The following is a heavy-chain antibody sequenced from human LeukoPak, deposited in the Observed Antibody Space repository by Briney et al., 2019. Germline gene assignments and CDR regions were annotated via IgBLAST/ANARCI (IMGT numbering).Heavy chain of an antibody. Sequence: SSETLSLTCAVYGGSFSGYYWSWIRQPPGKGLEWIGEINHSGSTNYNPSLKSRVTISVDTSKNQFSLKLSSVTAADTAVYYCARGAADYGDYGTDYWGQGTLVTVSS. CDR3: ARGAADYGDYGTDY. V-gene: IGHV4-34*01. J-gene: IGHJ4*02. CDR1: GGSFSGYY. CDR2: INHSGST. D-gene: IGHD4-17*01.